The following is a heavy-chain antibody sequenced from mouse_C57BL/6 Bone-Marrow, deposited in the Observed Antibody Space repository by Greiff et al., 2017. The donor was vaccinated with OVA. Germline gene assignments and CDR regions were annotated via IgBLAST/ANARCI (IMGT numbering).Heavy chain of an antibody. CDR2: ISYDGSN. Sequence: EVQLQESGPGLVKPSQSLSLTCSVTGYSITSGYYWNWIRQFPGNKLEWMGYISYDGSNNYNPSLKNRISITRDTSKNQFFLKLNSVTTEDTATYYCARVSLPFAYWGQGTLVTVSA. CDR3: ARVSLPFAY. V-gene: IGHV3-6*01. D-gene: IGHD6-1*01. CDR1: GYSITSGYY. J-gene: IGHJ3*01.